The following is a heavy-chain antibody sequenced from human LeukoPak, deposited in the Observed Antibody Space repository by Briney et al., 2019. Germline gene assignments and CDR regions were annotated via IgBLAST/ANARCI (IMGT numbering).Heavy chain of an antibody. CDR3: VRDRDWAFAY. CDR2: IGSGYNI. D-gene: IGHD2-21*01. V-gene: IGHV3-69-1*01. Sequence: NPGGSLRLSCAASAITFSDYHMNWVRQAPGKGLEWVAHIGSGYNIYYADSVKGRFTISRDNAKNSLYLQMNSLGAEDSAVYYCVRDRDWAFAYWGQGTLVTVSS. J-gene: IGHJ4*02. CDR1: AITFSDYH.